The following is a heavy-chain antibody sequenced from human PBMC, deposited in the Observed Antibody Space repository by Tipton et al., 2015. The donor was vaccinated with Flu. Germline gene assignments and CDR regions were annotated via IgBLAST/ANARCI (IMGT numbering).Heavy chain of an antibody. CDR2: IYYSGST. D-gene: IGHD5-24*01. J-gene: IGHJ3*02. CDR1: GGSISSSSYY. CDR3: ASSEMATIFRGAFDI. V-gene: IGHV4-39*01. Sequence: TLSLTCTVSGGSISSSSYYWGWIRQPPGKGLEWIGSIYYSGSTYYNPSLKSRVTISVDTSKNQFSLKLSSVTAADTAVYYCASSEMATIFRGAFDIWGQGTMVTVSS.